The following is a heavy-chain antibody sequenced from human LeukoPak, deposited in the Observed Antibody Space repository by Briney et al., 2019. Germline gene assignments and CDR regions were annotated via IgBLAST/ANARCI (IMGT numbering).Heavy chain of an antibody. CDR2: INPSGGST. V-gene: IGHV1-46*01. D-gene: IGHD3-22*01. CDR3: ARGYYYDSSGYYPPFVY. J-gene: IGHJ4*02. CDR1: GYTFTSYY. Sequence: GASVKVSCKASGYTFTSYYMHWVRQAPGQGLEWMGIINPSGGSTSYAQKFQGRVTMTRDTSTSTVYMEPSSLRSEDTAVYYCARGYYYDSSGYYPPFVYWGQGTLVTVSS.